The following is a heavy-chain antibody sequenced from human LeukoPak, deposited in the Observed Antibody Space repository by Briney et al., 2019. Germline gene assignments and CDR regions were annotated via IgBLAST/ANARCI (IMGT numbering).Heavy chain of an antibody. J-gene: IGHJ4*02. D-gene: IGHD1-20*01. Sequence: ASVKVSCKASGYTFTSYDINWVRQATGQGLEWMGWMNPNSGNTGYAQKFQGRVTITRNTSISTAYMELSSLRSEDTAVYYCARDARITGRFLDYWGQGTLVTVSS. CDR2: MNPNSGNT. CDR3: ARDARITGRFLDY. CDR1: GYTFTSYD. V-gene: IGHV1-8*03.